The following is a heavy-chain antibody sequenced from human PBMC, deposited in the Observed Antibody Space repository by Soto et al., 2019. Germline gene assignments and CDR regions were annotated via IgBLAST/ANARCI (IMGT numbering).Heavy chain of an antibody. CDR1: GGSISSGDYY. CDR3: ARGDPVSNIAVAGTGNWFDP. D-gene: IGHD6-19*01. V-gene: IGHV4-30-4*01. CDR2: IYYSGST. J-gene: IGHJ5*02. Sequence: PSETLSLTCTVSGGSISSGDYYWSWIRQPPGKGLEWIGYIYYSGSTYYNPSLKSRVTISVDTSKNQFSLKLSSVTAADTAVYYCARGDPVSNIAVAGTGNWFDPWGQGTLVTVSS.